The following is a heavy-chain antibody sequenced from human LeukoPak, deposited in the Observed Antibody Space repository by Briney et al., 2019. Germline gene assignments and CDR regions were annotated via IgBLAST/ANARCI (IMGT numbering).Heavy chain of an antibody. J-gene: IGHJ4*02. CDR3: AGGYSYGYDY. Sequence: SETLSLTCTVSGGSISSSSYYWGWIRQPPGKGLEWIGSIYYSGSTYYNPSLKSRVTISVDTSKNQFSLKLSSVTAADTAVYYCAGGYSYGYDYWGQGTLVTVSS. D-gene: IGHD5-18*01. CDR1: GGSISSSSYY. CDR2: IYYSGST. V-gene: IGHV4-39*07.